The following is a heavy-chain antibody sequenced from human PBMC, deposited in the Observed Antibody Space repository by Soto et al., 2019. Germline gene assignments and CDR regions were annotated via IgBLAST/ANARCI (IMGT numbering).Heavy chain of an antibody. Sequence: ASVKVSCKASGYTFTSYAMHWVRQAPGQRLEWMGWINAGNGNTKYSQKFQGRVTITRDTSASTAYMELSSLRSEDTAVYYCARGDDILTGYLEGNWFDPWGQGTLVTVSS. CDR1: GYTFTSYA. V-gene: IGHV1-3*01. J-gene: IGHJ5*02. CDR2: INAGNGNT. CDR3: ARGDDILTGYLEGNWFDP. D-gene: IGHD3-9*01.